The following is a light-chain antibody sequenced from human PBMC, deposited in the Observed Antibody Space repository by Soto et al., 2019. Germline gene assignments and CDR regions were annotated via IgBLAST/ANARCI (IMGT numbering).Light chain of an antibody. CDR1: QSVRTT. CDR2: DAS. CDR3: QQYTDRPTS. Sequence: THAPASMSLSLGDRLTLTCRASQSVRTTVAWYQQRPGPAPRLLIYDASTRATGVPARFSGGGSGTDFTLTVTSLQSEDFRIYYCQQYTDRPTSFGQGTKVDI. J-gene: IGKJ1*01. V-gene: IGKV3-15*01.